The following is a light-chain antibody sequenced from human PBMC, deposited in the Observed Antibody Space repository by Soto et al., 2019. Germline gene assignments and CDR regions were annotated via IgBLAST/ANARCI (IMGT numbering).Light chain of an antibody. CDR1: SSDVGGYNY. CDR2: DVS. J-gene: IGLJ1*01. CDR3: SSYTSSNTGV. Sequence: QSALTQPASVSGSPGQSITISCTGTSSDVGGYNYVSWYQQHPAKAPKLMIYDVSNRPSGVSKRFSGSKSGNTASLTISGLQAEDEADYYCSSYTSSNTGVFGTGTKVTVL. V-gene: IGLV2-14*01.